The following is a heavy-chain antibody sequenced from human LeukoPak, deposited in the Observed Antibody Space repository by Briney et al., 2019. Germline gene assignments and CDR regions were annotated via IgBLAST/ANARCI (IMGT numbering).Heavy chain of an antibody. V-gene: IGHV4-34*01. Sequence: PSETLSLTCAVYGGSFSGYYWSWIRQPPGKGLEWIGEINHSGSTNYNPSLKSRVTISVDTSKNKFSLKLSSVTAADTAVYYCARGRYCSSTSCYGAFDYWGQGTLVTVSS. CDR1: GGSFSGYY. CDR2: INHSGST. D-gene: IGHD2-2*01. CDR3: ARGRYCSSTSCYGAFDY. J-gene: IGHJ4*02.